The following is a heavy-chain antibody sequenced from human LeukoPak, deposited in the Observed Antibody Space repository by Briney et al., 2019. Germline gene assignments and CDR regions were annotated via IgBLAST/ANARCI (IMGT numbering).Heavy chain of an antibody. J-gene: IGHJ3*02. CDR1: GGSISSGGYY. CDR2: IYHSGST. Sequence: PSETLSLTCTVSGGSISSGGYYWSWIRQPPGKGLEWIGYIYHSGSTYYNPSLKSRVTISVDRSKNQFSLKLSSVTAADTAVYYCARYLLETDKAFDIWGQGTMVTVSS. D-gene: IGHD1-14*01. V-gene: IGHV4-30-2*01. CDR3: ARYLLETDKAFDI.